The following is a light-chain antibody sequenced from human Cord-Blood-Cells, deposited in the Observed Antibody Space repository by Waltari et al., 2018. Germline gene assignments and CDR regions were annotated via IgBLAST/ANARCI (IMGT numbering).Light chain of an antibody. Sequence: QSALTQPASVSGSPGQSITISCTGTSSDVGSYNLVSWYQQHPGKAPKLMIYEGSKRPSGFSNRFSGSKSCNTASLTISGLQAEDEADYYCCSYAGSSTPVVFGGGTKLTVL. V-gene: IGLV2-23*01. CDR3: CSYAGSSTPVV. CDR2: EGS. J-gene: IGLJ2*01. CDR1: SSDVGSYNL.